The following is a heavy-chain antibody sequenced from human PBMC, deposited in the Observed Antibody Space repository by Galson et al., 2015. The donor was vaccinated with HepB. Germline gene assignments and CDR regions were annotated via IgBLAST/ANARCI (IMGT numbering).Heavy chain of an antibody. Sequence: QSGAEVKKPGESLRISCKGSGYSFTSYWISWVRQMPGKGLEWMGRIDPSDSYTNYSPSFQGHVTISADKSISTAYLQWSSLKASDTAMYYCASSKTKYCSGGSCYSDYWGQGTLVTVSS. J-gene: IGHJ4*02. D-gene: IGHD2-15*01. CDR2: IDPSDSYT. CDR3: ASSKTKYCSGGSCYSDY. V-gene: IGHV5-10-1*01. CDR1: GYSFTSYW.